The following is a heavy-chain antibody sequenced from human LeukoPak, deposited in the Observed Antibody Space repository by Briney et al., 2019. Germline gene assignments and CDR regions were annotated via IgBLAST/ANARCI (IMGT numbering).Heavy chain of an antibody. CDR3: AKDAYYYGSGSYYNGMDV. J-gene: IGHJ6*02. CDR2: ISYDGSNK. CDR1: GFTFSSYG. V-gene: IGHV3-30*18. Sequence: GGSLRLSCAASGFTFSSYGMHWVRQAPGKGLEWVAVISYDGSNKYYADSVKGRFTISRDNSKNTLYLQMNSLRAEDTAVYYCAKDAYYYGSGSYYNGMDVWGQGTTVTVSS. D-gene: IGHD3-10*01.